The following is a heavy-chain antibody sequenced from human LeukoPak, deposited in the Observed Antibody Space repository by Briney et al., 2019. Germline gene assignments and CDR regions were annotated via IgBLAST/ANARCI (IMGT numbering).Heavy chain of an antibody. V-gene: IGHV3-74*01. J-gene: IGHJ5*01. D-gene: IGHD3-9*01. CDR1: GFTFSNYL. CDR3: VRDWDHFDFDS. Sequence: GGSLRLSCAASGFTFSNYLMHWVRQAPGKGLVWVSRIKGDGSHTIYADSVKGQFTISRDNAKNTLYLQMKSLRAEDTAVYYCVRDWDHFDFDSWGLGTLVTVSS. CDR2: IKGDGSHT.